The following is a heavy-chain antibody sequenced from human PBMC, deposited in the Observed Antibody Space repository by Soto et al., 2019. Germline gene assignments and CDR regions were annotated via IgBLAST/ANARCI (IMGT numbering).Heavy chain of an antibody. J-gene: IGHJ6*02. CDR2: ISYDGSNK. Sequence: QVQLVESGGGVVQPGRSLRLSCAASGFTFSSYGTHWVRQAPGKGLEWVAVISYDGSNKYYADSVKGRFTISRDNSKNTLYLRMNSLSAEDTAVYYCAKVRGQTPIGRDVWGQGTTVTVSS. D-gene: IGHD2-15*01. V-gene: IGHV3-30*18. CDR1: GFTFSSYG. CDR3: AKVRGQTPIGRDV.